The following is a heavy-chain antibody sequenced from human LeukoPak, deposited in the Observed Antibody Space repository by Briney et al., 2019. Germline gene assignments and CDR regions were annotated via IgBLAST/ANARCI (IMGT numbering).Heavy chain of an antibody. V-gene: IGHV3-23*01. CDR2: ISGSGGST. CDR3: AKAQSSGWTRYYYMDV. D-gene: IGHD6-19*01. Sequence: GGSLRLSCAASGFTFDSFSINWVRQAPGKGLEWVSAISGSGGSTYYADSVKGRFTISRDNSKNTLYLQMNSLRAEDTAVYYCAKAQSSGWTRYYYMDVWGEGTTVTISS. J-gene: IGHJ6*03. CDR1: GFTFDSFS.